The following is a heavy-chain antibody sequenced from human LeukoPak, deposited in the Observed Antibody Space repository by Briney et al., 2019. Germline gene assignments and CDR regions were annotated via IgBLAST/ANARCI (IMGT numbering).Heavy chain of an antibody. Sequence: GGSLRLSCAASGFTFANSWIAWVRQAPGKGLEWVANIKQDGSTKHYADCPKGRFTISRDNPKNSLFLQMNNLRADDTAIYYCTRDTIGSLDYWGQGILVTVAS. D-gene: IGHD1-26*01. V-gene: IGHV3-7*01. CDR2: IKQDGSTK. J-gene: IGHJ4*02. CDR3: TRDTIGSLDY. CDR1: GFTFANSW.